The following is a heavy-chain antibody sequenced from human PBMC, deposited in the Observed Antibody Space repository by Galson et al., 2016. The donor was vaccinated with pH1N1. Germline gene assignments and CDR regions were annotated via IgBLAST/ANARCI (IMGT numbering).Heavy chain of an antibody. CDR2: ISTRGST. CDR1: GDSISTGTYY. J-gene: IGHJ3*01. Sequence: TLSLTCTVSGDSISTGTYYWSWIRQPAGKGLEWLGRISTRGSTTYNPSLKSRVTISVDTSKNQFSLRLSSVTATDTALYYCARRGVLTSDAFHVWGQGTMVTVSS. D-gene: IGHD2-2*01. V-gene: IGHV4-61*02. CDR3: ARRGVLTSDAFHV.